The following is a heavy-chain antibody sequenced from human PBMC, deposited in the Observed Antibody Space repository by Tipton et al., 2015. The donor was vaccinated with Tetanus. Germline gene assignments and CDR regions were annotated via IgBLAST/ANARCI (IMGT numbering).Heavy chain of an antibody. Sequence: SLRLSCAASGFTFSSYGMHWVRQAPGKGLEWVAVIWYDGSNKYYADSVKGRFTISRDNSKNTLYLQMNSLRAEDTAVYYCATHPRGEPAYDAFDIWGQGTMVTVSS. CDR1: GFTFSSYG. CDR2: IWYDGSNK. CDR3: ATHPRGEPAYDAFDI. J-gene: IGHJ3*02. V-gene: IGHV3-33*01. D-gene: IGHD3-16*01.